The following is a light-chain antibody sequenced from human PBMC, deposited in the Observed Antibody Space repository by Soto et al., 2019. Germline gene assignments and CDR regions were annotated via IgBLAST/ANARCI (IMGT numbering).Light chain of an antibody. CDR3: CSYAGSSTHVV. J-gene: IGLJ2*01. CDR1: SSDVGNYNL. Sequence: QSALTQPASVSGSPGQSITISCTGTSSDVGNYNLVSWYQQHPGKAPKLMIYEGSKRPSGVSNRFSGSKSGNTASLTISGLQADDEADYYCCSYAGSSTHVVFGGGTKLTVL. V-gene: IGLV2-23*01. CDR2: EGS.